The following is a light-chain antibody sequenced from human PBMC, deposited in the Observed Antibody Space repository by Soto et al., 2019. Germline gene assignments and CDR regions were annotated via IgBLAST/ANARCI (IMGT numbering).Light chain of an antibody. V-gene: IGLV2-14*01. CDR1: SSDVGAYNF. CDR3: SSYTSTNTPYV. CDR2: EVT. J-gene: IGLJ1*01. Sequence: QSALTQPASVSGSPGQSITISCTGSSSDVGAYNFVSWYQHHPGRAPKPILYEVTTRPSGVSSRFSGSKSGNTASLTISGLQADDEATYYCSSYTSTNTPYVFGTGTKLTVL.